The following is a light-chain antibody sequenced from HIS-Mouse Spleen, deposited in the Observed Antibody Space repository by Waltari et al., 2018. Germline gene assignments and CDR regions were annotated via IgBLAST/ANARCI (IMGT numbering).Light chain of an antibody. V-gene: IGLV2-14*03. CDR2: DVS. CDR1: SSDVGGYNY. Sequence: QSALTQPASVSGSPGQSFTISSTGTSSDVGGYNYVSWYQQHPGKAPKLMIYDVSNRPSGVSNRFSGSKSGNTASLTISGLQAEDEADYYCSSYTSSSIIFGGGTKLTVL. J-gene: IGLJ2*01. CDR3: SSYTSSSII.